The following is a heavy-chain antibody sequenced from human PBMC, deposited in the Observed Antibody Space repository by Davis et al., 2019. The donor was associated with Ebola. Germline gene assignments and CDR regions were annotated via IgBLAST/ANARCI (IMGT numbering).Heavy chain of an antibody. CDR1: AFTFSTYT. D-gene: IGHD6-13*01. V-gene: IGHV3-21*01. CDR3: ARTRWIAAGVDYYYSYYGLDV. CDR2: ITTSSRYI. Sequence: PGGSLRLSCAASAFTFSTYTMNWVRQAPGKGLEWVSSITTSSRYIYYTNSVKGRFTISRDDAKNSLYLQMNSLRPEDTAIYYCARTRWIAAGVDYYYSYYGLDVWGKGTTVTVSS. J-gene: IGHJ6*04.